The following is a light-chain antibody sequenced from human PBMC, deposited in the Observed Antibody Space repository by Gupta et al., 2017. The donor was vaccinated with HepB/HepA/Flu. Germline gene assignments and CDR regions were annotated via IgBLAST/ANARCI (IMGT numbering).Light chain of an antibody. CDR3: QQDDSVPIT. CDR2: GAS. V-gene: IGKV3-20*01. CDR1: QRVRSSY. J-gene: IGKJ5*01. Sequence: EIVLTQSPGTLSLSPGERATLSCRASQRVRSSYLAWYQQKPGQAPRLPIYGASSRATDIPDRFRGSGSGTYFTLTISSLEPEDFTVYYCQQDDSVPITFGQGTRLEIK.